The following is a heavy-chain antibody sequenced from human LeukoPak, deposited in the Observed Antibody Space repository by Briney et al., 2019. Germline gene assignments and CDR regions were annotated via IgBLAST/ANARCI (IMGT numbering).Heavy chain of an antibody. CDR2: INPSGGST. CDR1: GYTFTSYY. CDR3: ARAYRAVAGPFDP. D-gene: IGHD6-19*01. V-gene: IGHV1-46*01. Sequence: GASVKVSCKASGYTFTSYYMHWVRQAPGQGLEWMGIINPSGGSTSYAQKFQGRVTMTRDTSTSTVYMELSSLRSEDMAVYYCARAYRAVAGPFDPWGQGTLVTVSS. J-gene: IGHJ5*02.